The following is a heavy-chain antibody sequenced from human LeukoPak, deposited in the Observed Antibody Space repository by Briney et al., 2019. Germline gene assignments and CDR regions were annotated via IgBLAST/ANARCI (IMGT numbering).Heavy chain of an antibody. J-gene: IGHJ4*02. D-gene: IGHD5-18*01. CDR2: IRQDGGAT. CDR1: GFAFTSYW. V-gene: IGHV3-7*01. CDR3: ATSKDTAGGPY. Sequence: GGSLRLSCAASGFAFTSYWMTWVRQAPGKGLEWLANIRQDGGATYYGGSVKGRFTISRDNAKNSLFLQMNSLRAEDTAVYYCATSKDTAGGPYWGQGTLVTVSS.